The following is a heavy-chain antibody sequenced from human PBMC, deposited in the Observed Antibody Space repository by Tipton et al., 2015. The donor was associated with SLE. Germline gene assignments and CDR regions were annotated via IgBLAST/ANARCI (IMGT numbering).Heavy chain of an antibody. Sequence: TLSLTCTVSGGSISSSSYYWGWIRQPPGKGLEWIESIYYSGSTFYNPSLKSRVSTSVDTSKNQISLRLSSVTAADTAVYYCARDRLGGVIVTTFDYWGQGTLVTVSS. CDR3: ARDRLGGVIVTTFDY. CDR1: GGSISSSSYY. D-gene: IGHD3-16*02. V-gene: IGHV4-39*07. CDR2: IYYSGST. J-gene: IGHJ4*02.